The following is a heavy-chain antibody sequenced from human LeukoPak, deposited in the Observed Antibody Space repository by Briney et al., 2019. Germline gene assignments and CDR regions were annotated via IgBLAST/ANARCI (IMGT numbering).Heavy chain of an antibody. CDR2: IYSGGST. CDR3: ASGTSSWVLMAFDI. D-gene: IGHD2-2*01. Sequence: PGGSLRLSCAASGFTVSSNYMSWVRQAPGKGLEWVSIIYSGGSTYYADSVKGRFTISRDNSKNTLHLQMNNLRAEDTAVYYCASGTSSWVLMAFDIWGQGTMVTVSS. J-gene: IGHJ3*02. CDR1: GFTVSSNY. V-gene: IGHV3-53*01.